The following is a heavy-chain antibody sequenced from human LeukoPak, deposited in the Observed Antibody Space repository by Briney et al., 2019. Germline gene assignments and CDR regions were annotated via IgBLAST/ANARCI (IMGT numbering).Heavy chain of an antibody. J-gene: IGHJ4*02. CDR2: IYYGGST. CDR1: GGSISSSSYY. CDR3: ARGEGGFDY. V-gene: IGHV4-39*01. D-gene: IGHD3-10*01. Sequence: SETLSLTCTVSGGSISSSSYYWGWIRQPPGKGLEWIGSIYYGGSTYYNPSLKSRVTMSVDTSKNQFSLKLSSVTAADTAVYYCARGEGGFDYWGQGTLVTVSS.